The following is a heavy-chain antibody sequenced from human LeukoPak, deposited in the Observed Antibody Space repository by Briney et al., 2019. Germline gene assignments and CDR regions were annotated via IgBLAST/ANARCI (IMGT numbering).Heavy chain of an antibody. Sequence: GGSLRLSCAASEFTFSSYAMHWVRQAPGKGLEWVAVISYDGSNKYYADSVKGRFTISRDNSKNTLYLQMNSLGAEDTAVYYCARGQYFEDYWGQGTLVTVSS. V-gene: IGHV3-30*04. CDR2: ISYDGSNK. CDR3: ARGQYFEDY. J-gene: IGHJ4*02. D-gene: IGHD2/OR15-2a*01. CDR1: EFTFSSYA.